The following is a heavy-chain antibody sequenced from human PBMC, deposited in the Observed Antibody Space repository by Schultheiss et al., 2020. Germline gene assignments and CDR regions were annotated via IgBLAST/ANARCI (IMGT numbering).Heavy chain of an antibody. CDR1: GGSISSYY. V-gene: IGHV4-59*01. Sequence: SQTLSLTCTVSGGSISSYYWSWIRQPPGKGLEWIGYIYYSGGANYNPSLKSRVTISIDTSKNQFSLKLSSVTAADTAVYYCATVQTPNSSAWYGYFDLWGRGTLVNVSS. J-gene: IGHJ2*01. D-gene: IGHD3-22*01. CDR3: ATVQTPNSSAWYGYFDL. CDR2: IYYSGGA.